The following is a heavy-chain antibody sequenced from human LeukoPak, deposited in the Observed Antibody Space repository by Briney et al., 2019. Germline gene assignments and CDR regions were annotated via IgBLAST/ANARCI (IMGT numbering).Heavy chain of an antibody. J-gene: IGHJ3*02. CDR3: ARETKYYDILTGYYVDAFDI. Sequence: GALRLSCAASGFTFSSYWMNWVRQAPGKGLEWVANIKQDGSEKYYVDSVKGRFTISRDNAKNSLDLQMNSLRAGDTAVYYCARETKYYDILTGYYVDAFDIWGQGTMVTVSS. D-gene: IGHD3-9*01. CDR2: IKQDGSEK. V-gene: IGHV3-7*01. CDR1: GFTFSSYW.